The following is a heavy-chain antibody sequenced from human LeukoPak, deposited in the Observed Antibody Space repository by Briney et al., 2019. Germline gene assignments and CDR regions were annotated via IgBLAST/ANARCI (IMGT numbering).Heavy chain of an antibody. CDR2: IRSKAYGGTT. Sequence: FSGYYWSGIRQPPGKGREWVGFIRSKAYGGTTEYATSVKGRFTISRDDSKSIAYLQMNSLKTEDTAVYYCTRCGYSYGYWFDPWGQGTLVTVSS. D-gene: IGHD5-18*01. V-gene: IGHV3-49*03. CDR3: TRCGYSYGYWFDP. CDR1: FSGYY. J-gene: IGHJ5*02.